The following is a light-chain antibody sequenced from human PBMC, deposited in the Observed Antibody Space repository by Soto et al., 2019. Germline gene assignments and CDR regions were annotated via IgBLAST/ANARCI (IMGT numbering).Light chain of an antibody. Sequence: DIVMTQSPLSLPVTPGEPASISCTSSQSLLHSNGYNYLDWYLQKPGQSPQLLISLGSNRASGVPDRFSGSGSGTDFTLKISRVEAEDVGVYYCMQALQTPLTFGGGTKVEIK. V-gene: IGKV2-28*01. CDR2: LGS. CDR1: QSLLHSNGYNY. CDR3: MQALQTPLT. J-gene: IGKJ4*01.